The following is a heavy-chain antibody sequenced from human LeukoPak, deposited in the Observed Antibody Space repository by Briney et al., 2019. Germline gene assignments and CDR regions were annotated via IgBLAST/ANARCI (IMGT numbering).Heavy chain of an antibody. Sequence: RASVKVSCKASGYTFTSYGISWVRQAPGQGLEWMGWISAYNGNTNYAQKLQGRVTMTTDTSTSTAYMELRSLRSDDTAVYYCAREDYDILTMAGYYGMDVWGQGTTVTVSS. CDR1: GYTFTSYG. J-gene: IGHJ6*02. CDR3: AREDYDILTMAGYYGMDV. D-gene: IGHD3-9*01. CDR2: ISAYNGNT. V-gene: IGHV1-18*01.